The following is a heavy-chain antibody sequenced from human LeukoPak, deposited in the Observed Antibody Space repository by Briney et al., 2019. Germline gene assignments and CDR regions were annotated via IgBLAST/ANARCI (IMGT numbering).Heavy chain of an antibody. Sequence: SETLSLTCTVSGGSISSSSYYWGWIRQPPGKGLEWIGSIYYSGSTYYNPSLKSRVTISVDTSKNQFSLKLSSVTAADTAVYYCARATAKTHYYDSSGYPPPDAFDIWGQGTMVTVSS. V-gene: IGHV4-39*07. CDR2: IYYSGST. D-gene: IGHD3-22*01. J-gene: IGHJ3*02. CDR1: GGSISSSSYY. CDR3: ARATAKTHYYDSSGYPPPDAFDI.